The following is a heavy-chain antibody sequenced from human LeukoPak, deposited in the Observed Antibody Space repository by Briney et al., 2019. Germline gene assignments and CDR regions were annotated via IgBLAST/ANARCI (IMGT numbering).Heavy chain of an antibody. D-gene: IGHD3-22*01. CDR1: GGTFSSYA. CDR3: ARDFPSRAYYYDSSGYSSFDY. V-gene: IGHV1-69*01. J-gene: IGHJ4*02. Sequence: SVKVSCKASGGTFSSYAISWVRQCPGQGLEWMGGIIPIFGTANYAQRFQGRVTITADESTSTAYMELSSLRSEDTAVYYCARDFPSRAYYYDSSGYSSFDYWGQRTLVTVSS. CDR2: IIPIFGTA.